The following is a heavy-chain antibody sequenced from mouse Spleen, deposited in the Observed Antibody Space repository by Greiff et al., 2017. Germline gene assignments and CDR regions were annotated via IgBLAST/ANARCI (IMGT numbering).Heavy chain of an antibody. V-gene: IGHV14-3*02. CDR2: IDPANGNT. Sequence: LVESGAELVKPGASVKLSCTASGFNIKDTYMHWVKQRPEQGLEWIGRIDPANGNTKYDPKFQGKATITADTSSNTAYLQLSSLTSEDTAVYYCAAYYGNYGFAYWGQGTLVTVSA. CDR1: GFNIKDTY. J-gene: IGHJ3*01. D-gene: IGHD2-10*01. CDR3: AAYYGNYGFAY.